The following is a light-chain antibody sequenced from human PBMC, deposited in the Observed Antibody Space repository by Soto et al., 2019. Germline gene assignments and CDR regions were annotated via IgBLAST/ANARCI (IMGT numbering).Light chain of an antibody. Sequence: EIVMTQSPATLSVSPGERATLSCRASQSISNTLAWFQQKPGQGPRLLIYGASTRATGIPARFSGSGSGTEFTLTISSLQSEDFAVYFCQQYNDWPRTFCQGTTLEIK. CDR3: QQYNDWPRT. J-gene: IGKJ2*01. CDR2: GAS. CDR1: QSISNT. V-gene: IGKV3-15*01.